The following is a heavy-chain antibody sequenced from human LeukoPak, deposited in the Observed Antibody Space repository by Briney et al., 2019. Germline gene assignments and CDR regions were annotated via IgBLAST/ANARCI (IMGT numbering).Heavy chain of an antibody. V-gene: IGHV3-9*01. CDR3: AKADTSGYYFRGGSFDY. CDR2: ISWKSGSI. D-gene: IGHD3-22*01. J-gene: IGHJ4*02. CDR1: GFTFDDYA. Sequence: GRSLRLSCAASGFTFDDYAMHWVRQVPGKGLEWVSGISWKSGSIGYADSVKGRFTISRDNAKNSLYLQMNSLRAEDTALYYCAKADTSGYYFRGGSFDYWGQGTLVTVSS.